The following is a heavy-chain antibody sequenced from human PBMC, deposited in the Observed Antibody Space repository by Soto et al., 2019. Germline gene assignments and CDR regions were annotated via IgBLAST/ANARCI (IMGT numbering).Heavy chain of an antibody. Sequence: PGGSLRLSCAASGFTFSNYAMSWVRQAPGKGLEWVSATSRSGDNTYYADSVRGRFTISRDNSKNTLYLQMNSLRAEDTAIYYCAKEGKYDLLSGYYYYWGQGTLVTVSS. D-gene: IGHD3-3*01. V-gene: IGHV3-23*01. CDR3: AKEGKYDLLSGYYYY. CDR2: TSRSGDNT. J-gene: IGHJ4*02. CDR1: GFTFSNYA.